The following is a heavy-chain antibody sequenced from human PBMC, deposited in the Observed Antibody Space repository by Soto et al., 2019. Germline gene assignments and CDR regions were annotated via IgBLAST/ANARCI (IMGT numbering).Heavy chain of an antibody. CDR2: IRSKIDGETT. CDR3: TTTRPCTNCIDN. D-gene: IGHD2-8*01. CDR1: GITFSNAW. V-gene: IGHV3-15*01. Sequence: PGGSLRRCCAASGITFSNAWMNWVRKAPGKVLEYIGRIRSKIDGETTDYAAPVEGRFTVSRDDSKNTLYLKMSGLKTEDTAVYYCTTTRPCTNCIDNWGQGKLVTVS. J-gene: IGHJ3*02.